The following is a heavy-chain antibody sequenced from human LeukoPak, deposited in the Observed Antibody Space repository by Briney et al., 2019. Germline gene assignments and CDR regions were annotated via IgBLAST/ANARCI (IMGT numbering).Heavy chain of an antibody. D-gene: IGHD6-19*01. CDR3: ARHDFWRLQWLPPDY. V-gene: IGHV5-51*01. CDR1: GYSFTTYW. CDR2: IYPGDPDT. J-gene: IGHJ4*02. Sequence: GESLEISCKGSGYSFTTYWIGWVRQMPGKGLEWMGIIYPGDPDTRYSPSFQGQVTISADKSISTAYLQWSSLKASDTAMYYCARHDFWRLQWLPPDYWGQGTLVTVSS.